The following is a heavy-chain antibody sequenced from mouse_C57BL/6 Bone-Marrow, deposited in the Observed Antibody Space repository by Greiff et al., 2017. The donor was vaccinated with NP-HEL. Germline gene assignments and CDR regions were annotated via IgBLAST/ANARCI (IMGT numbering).Heavy chain of an antibody. CDR2: IYPRDGST. D-gene: IGHD2-3*01. Sequence: QVQLQQSDAELVKPGASVKISCKVSGYTFTDHTIHWMKQRPEQGLEWIGYIYPRDGSTNYNEKFKGKATLTADNSSSTAYMQLNSLTSEDSAVYFCARMDGYYLYYYAMDYWGQGTSVTVSS. CDR1: GYTFTDHT. J-gene: IGHJ4*01. V-gene: IGHV1-78*01. CDR3: ARMDGYYLYYYAMDY.